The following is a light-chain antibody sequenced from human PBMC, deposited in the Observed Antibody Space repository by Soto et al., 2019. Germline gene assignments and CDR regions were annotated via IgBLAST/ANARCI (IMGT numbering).Light chain of an antibody. CDR1: QSISSY. CDR2: AAS. J-gene: IGKJ1*01. CDR3: QQSYSKT. Sequence: DIQMTQSPSSLSASVGDRVTITCRASQSISSYLNWYQQKPGKATKLLIYAASSLQSGVPSRFSGSGSGTDFTLTISSLQPEDFATYYCQQSYSKTFGQGTKVDIK. V-gene: IGKV1-39*01.